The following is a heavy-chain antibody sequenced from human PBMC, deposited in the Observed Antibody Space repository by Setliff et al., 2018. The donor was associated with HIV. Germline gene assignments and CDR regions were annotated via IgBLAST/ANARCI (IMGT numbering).Heavy chain of an antibody. CDR1: GYTFTSDH. D-gene: IGHD6-13*01. Sequence: ASVKVSCKASGYTFTSDHMHWVRQAPGQGLEWMGMITPSDGNTNYERKFQGRVTMTRDTSTTTVYMELRSLRSEDTAIYYCVKEYHTTATDTRVANYFDYWGQGTLVTVSS. V-gene: IGHV1-46*01. CDR2: ITPSDGNT. J-gene: IGHJ4*02. CDR3: VKEYHTTATDTRVANYFDY.